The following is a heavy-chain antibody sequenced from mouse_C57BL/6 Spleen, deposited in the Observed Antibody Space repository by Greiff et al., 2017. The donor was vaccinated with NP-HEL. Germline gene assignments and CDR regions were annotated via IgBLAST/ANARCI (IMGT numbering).Heavy chain of an antibody. CDR1: GFTFSSYA. V-gene: IGHV5-4*01. CDR2: ISDGGSYT. J-gene: IGHJ4*01. Sequence: EVQLVESGGGLVKPGGSLKLSCAASGFTFSSYAMSWVRQTPEKRLEWVATISDGGSYTYYPDNVKGRFTISRDNAKNNLYLQMSHLKSTDTAMYYCARIGVLYAMDYWGQGTSVTVSS. CDR3: ARIGVLYAMDY.